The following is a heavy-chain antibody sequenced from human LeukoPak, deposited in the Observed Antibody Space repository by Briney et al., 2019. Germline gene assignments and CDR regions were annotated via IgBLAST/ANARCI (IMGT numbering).Heavy chain of an antibody. CDR1: GGSISSSNW. V-gene: IGHV4-4*02. Sequence: SETLSLTCAVSGGSISSSNWWSWVRQPPGKGLEWIGEIYHSGSTNYNPSLKSRVTISVDKSKNQFSLKLSSVTAADTAVYYCARGSGSTYSGSYPLDYWGQGTLVTVSS. D-gene: IGHD1-26*01. CDR3: ARGSGSTYSGSYPLDY. CDR2: IYHSGST. J-gene: IGHJ4*02.